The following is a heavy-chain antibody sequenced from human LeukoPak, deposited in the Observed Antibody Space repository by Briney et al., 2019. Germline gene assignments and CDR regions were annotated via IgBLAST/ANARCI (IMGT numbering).Heavy chain of an antibody. Sequence: GGPVKVSCKASGYTFTGYYLHWVRQAPGQRLEWMGWINPNSGGTNYAQKFQGRVTMTRDTSISTAYMELSRLRSDDTAVFYCARSPHILTGENFDYWGQGTLVTVSS. CDR1: GYTFTGYY. J-gene: IGHJ4*02. CDR2: INPNSGGT. CDR3: ARSPHILTGENFDY. D-gene: IGHD3-9*01. V-gene: IGHV1-2*02.